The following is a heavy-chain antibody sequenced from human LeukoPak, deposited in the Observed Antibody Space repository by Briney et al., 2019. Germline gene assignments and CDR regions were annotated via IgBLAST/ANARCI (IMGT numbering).Heavy chain of an antibody. CDR3: ARPGHYCFDS. Sequence: GRSLRLSCVASGFTFSPYWMTWVRQAPGKGLEWVANIKPDGSGEYYVDSVKGRFTISRDNAKNSLYLQMNSLRAEDTAVYYCARPGHYCFDSWGKGPLVTVS. CDR2: IKPDGSGE. J-gene: IGHJ4*02. V-gene: IGHV3-7*01. CDR1: GFTFSPYW.